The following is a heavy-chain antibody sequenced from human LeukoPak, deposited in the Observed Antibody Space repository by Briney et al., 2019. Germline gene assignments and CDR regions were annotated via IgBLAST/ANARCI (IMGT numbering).Heavy chain of an antibody. CDR3: AKDFSSGWYPNWFDP. J-gene: IGHJ5*02. D-gene: IGHD6-19*01. V-gene: IGHV3-23*01. Sequence: GGSLRLSCAASGFTFSSYAMSWVRQAPGKGLEWVSAISGSGGSTYYADSVKGRFTISRDNSKNTLYLQMNSLRAEDTAVYYCAKDFSSGWYPNWFDPWGQGTLVTVSS. CDR1: GFTFSSYA. CDR2: ISGSGGST.